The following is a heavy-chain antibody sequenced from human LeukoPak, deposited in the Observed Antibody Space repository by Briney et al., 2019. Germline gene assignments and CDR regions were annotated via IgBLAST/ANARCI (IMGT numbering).Heavy chain of an antibody. CDR2: ISSSSSTI. Sequence: PGGSLRLSCAASGFTFSSYSMNWVRQAPGKGLEWVSYISSSSSTIYYADSVKGRFTISRDNAKNSLYLQMNSLRAEDTAVYYCARGSGSYRPTHFDYWGQGTLVTVSS. J-gene: IGHJ4*02. CDR1: GFTFSSYS. V-gene: IGHV3-48*01. CDR3: ARGSGSYRPTHFDY. D-gene: IGHD1-26*01.